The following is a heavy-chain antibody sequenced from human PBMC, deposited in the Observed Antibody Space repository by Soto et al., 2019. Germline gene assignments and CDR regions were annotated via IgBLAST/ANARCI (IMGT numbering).Heavy chain of an antibody. Sequence: GGSLRLSCAASGFTFSSYSMNLVRQAPGKGLEWVSYISSSSSTIYYADSVKGRFTISRDNAKNSLYLQMNSLRAEDTAVYYCARPPSSDFWSGYYTYYFDYWGQGTLVTVSS. CDR2: ISSSSSTI. D-gene: IGHD3-3*01. V-gene: IGHV3-48*01. J-gene: IGHJ4*02. CDR3: ARPPSSDFWSGYYTYYFDY. CDR1: GFTFSSYS.